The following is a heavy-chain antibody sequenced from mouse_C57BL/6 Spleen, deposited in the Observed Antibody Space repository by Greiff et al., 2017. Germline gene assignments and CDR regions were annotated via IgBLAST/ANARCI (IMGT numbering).Heavy chain of an antibody. CDR1: GFTFSDYY. Sequence: EVKLVESEGGLVQPGSSMKLSCTASGFTFSDYYMAWVRQVPEKGLEWVANINYDGSSTYYLDSLKSRFIISRDNAKNILYLQMSSLKSEDTATYYCAREDDYYGGFAYWGQGTLVTVSA. CDR3: AREDDYYGGFAY. D-gene: IGHD1-1*01. V-gene: IGHV5-16*01. CDR2: INYDGSST. J-gene: IGHJ3*01.